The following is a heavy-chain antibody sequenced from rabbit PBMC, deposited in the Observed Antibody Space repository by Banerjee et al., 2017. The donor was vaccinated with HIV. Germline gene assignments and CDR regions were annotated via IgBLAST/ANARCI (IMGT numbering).Heavy chain of an antibody. Sequence: QEQLVESGGGLVQPGGSLKLSCKASGFDFSSYGVSWVRQAPGKGLEWIGYIDPIFGSTYYANWVNGRSTITSHNAQNTLYLQLNSLTAADTATYFCVRFASSSGYLAYYFNLWGPGTLVTVS. CDR2: IDPIFGST. J-gene: IGHJ4*01. CDR3: VRFASSSGYLAYYFNL. CDR1: GFDFSSYG. V-gene: IGHV1S47*01. D-gene: IGHD1-1*01.